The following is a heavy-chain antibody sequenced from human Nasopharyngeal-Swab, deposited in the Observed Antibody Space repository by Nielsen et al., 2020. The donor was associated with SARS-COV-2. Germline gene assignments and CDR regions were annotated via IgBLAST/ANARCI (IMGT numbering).Heavy chain of an antibody. CDR1: GFTFDDYA. D-gene: IGHD3-3*01. CDR2: ISWNSGSI. J-gene: IGHJ1*01. CDR3: ATGSGYYRGGYFQH. Sequence: LSLTCAASGFTFDDYAMHWVRQAPGKGLEWVSGISWNSGSIGYADSVKGRFTISRDNAKNSLYLQMNSLRAEDTALYYCATGSGYYRGGYFQHWGQGTLVTVSS. V-gene: IGHV3-9*01.